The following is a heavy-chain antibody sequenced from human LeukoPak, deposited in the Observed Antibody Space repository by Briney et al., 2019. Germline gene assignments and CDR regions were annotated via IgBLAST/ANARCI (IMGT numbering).Heavy chain of an antibody. CDR2: IYSGGST. CDR3: ARDRYSSSRYYYYYYMDV. Sequence: PGGSLRLSCAASGFTVSSNYMSWVRQAPGKGLEWVSVIYSGGSTYYADSVKGRFTISRDNSKNTLYLQINSLRAEDTAVYYCARDRYSSSRYYYYYYMDVWGKGTTVTVSS. V-gene: IGHV3-66*02. CDR1: GFTVSSNY. D-gene: IGHD6-13*01. J-gene: IGHJ6*03.